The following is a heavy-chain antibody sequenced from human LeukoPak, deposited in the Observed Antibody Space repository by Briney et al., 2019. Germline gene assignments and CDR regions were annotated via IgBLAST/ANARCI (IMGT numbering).Heavy chain of an antibody. D-gene: IGHD4-23*01. J-gene: IGHJ4*02. V-gene: IGHV4-30-2*01. CDR1: GGSISSGGYS. Sequence: SQTLSLTCAVSGGSISSGGYSWSWIRQPPGKGLEWIGYIYHSGSTYYNPSLKSRVTISVDRSKNQFSLKLSSVTAADTAVYYCARGGTVGKIDYWGQGTLVTVSS. CDR3: ARGGTVGKIDY. CDR2: IYHSGST.